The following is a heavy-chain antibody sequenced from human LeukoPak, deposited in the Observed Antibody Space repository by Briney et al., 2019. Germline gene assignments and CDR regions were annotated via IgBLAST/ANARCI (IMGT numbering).Heavy chain of an antibody. Sequence: GGSLRLSCAASGFTFSSYAMSWVRQAPGRGLEWVSAISGSGGSTYYADSVKGRFTISRDNSKNTLYLQMNSLRAEDTAVYYCANRKLRKLYYFDYWGQGTLVTVSS. J-gene: IGHJ4*02. D-gene: IGHD5-12*01. CDR3: ANRKLRKLYYFDY. V-gene: IGHV3-23*01. CDR1: GFTFSSYA. CDR2: ISGSGGST.